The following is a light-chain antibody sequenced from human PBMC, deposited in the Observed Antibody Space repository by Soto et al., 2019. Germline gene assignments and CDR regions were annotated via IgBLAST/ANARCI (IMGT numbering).Light chain of an antibody. Sequence: QSALTQPRSVSGSPGQSVTISCTGTSSDVGGYNYVSWYQEHPGKAPKLMIYDVTKRPSGVPDRFSGSKSGNTASLTISGLQAEDEADYYCCSHAGSYTWVFGGGTKGTVL. CDR1: SSDVGGYNY. J-gene: IGLJ3*02. CDR3: CSHAGSYTWV. CDR2: DVT. V-gene: IGLV2-11*01.